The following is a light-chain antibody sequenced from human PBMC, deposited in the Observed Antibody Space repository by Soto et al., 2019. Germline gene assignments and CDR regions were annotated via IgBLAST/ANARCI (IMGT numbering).Light chain of an antibody. Sequence: QSVLTQPRSVSGSPGQSVTISCTGNSSDVGGYNYVSWYQQHPGKAPKLMIYDVSKRPSGVPGRFSGSKSGNTASLTISGLQAEDEADYYCCSYAGSYVFGTGTKVTVL. V-gene: IGLV2-11*01. CDR3: CSYAGSYV. J-gene: IGLJ1*01. CDR2: DVS. CDR1: SSDVGGYNY.